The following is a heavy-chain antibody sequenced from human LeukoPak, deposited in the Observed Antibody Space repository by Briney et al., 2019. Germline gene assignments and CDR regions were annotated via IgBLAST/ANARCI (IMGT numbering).Heavy chain of an antibody. CDR2: IGAAGSTI. Sequence: GGSLRLSCAASGFTFSSYSMNWVRQAPGKGLEWVSYIGAAGSTIYYADSVKGRFTISRDNAKNSLFLQMNSLRAEDTAVYYCARDSSTYAGPPDYWGQGTLVAVSS. V-gene: IGHV3-48*01. D-gene: IGHD2-2*01. CDR3: ARDSSTYAGPPDY. CDR1: GFTFSSYS. J-gene: IGHJ4*02.